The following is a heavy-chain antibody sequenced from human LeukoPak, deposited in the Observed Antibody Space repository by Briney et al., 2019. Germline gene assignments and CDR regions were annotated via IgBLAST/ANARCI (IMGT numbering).Heavy chain of an antibody. Sequence: PGGSLRLSCAASGFTFSSYSMNWVRQAPGKGLEWVSSISSSSSYIYYADSVKGRFTISRDNAKNSLYLQMNSLRAEDTAVYYCARDRGRITMVRGPHMDVWGKGTTVTISS. D-gene: IGHD3-10*01. CDR3: ARDRGRITMVRGPHMDV. CDR2: ISSSSSYI. CDR1: GFTFSSYS. J-gene: IGHJ6*03. V-gene: IGHV3-21*01.